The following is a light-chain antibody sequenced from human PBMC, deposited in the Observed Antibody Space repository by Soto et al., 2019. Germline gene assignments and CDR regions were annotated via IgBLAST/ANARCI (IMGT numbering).Light chain of an antibody. V-gene: IGLV3-21*04. CDR2: YDS. J-gene: IGLJ2*01. Sequence: SYELTQPPSVSVAPGKTARITCGGNNIGSKSVHWYQQKPGQAPVLVIYYDSDRPSGILERFSGSNSGNTATLTISRVEAGDEADYYCQVWDSSSDRDVVFGGGTKLTVL. CDR3: QVWDSSSDRDVV. CDR1: NIGSKS.